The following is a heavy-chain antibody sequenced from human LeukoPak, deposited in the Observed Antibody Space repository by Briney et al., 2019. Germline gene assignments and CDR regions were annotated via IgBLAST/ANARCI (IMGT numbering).Heavy chain of an antibody. V-gene: IGHV1-18*01. CDR1: GHTFSDYG. J-gene: IGHJ4*02. CDR3: ARDELCGGNAYRCGVSEY. Sequence: ASGKVSCKASGHTFSDYGISWVRQAPGQGLEWMGWISGYNENTNYAQKLQDRVTVTTDTSTSTVYMELRSLSSDDTAVYYCARDELCGGNAYRCGVSEYWDQGTLVTVSS. CDR2: ISGYNENT. D-gene: IGHD4-23*01.